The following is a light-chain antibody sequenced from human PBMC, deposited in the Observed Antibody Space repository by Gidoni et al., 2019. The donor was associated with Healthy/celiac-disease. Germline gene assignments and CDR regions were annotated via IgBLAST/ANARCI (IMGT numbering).Light chain of an antibody. CDR1: QSISSW. V-gene: IGKV1-5*03. Sequence: DIQMTQSPSTLSASVGDRATITCRASQSISSWLAWYQQKPGKAPKLLIYKASSLESGVPSRFSGSGSGTEFTLTISSLQPDDFATYYCQQYNSYSPTFXGXTKVEIK. J-gene: IGKJ4*01. CDR3: QQYNSYSPT. CDR2: KAS.